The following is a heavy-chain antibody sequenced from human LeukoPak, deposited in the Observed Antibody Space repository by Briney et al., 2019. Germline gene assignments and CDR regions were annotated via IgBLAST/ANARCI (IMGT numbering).Heavy chain of an antibody. CDR1: GFTFSSYG. D-gene: IGHD3-22*01. Sequence: GGSLRLSCAASGFTFSSYGMHWVRQAPGKGLEWVAVISYDGSNKYYADSVKGRFTISRDNSKNTLYLQMNSLRAEDTAVYYCAKEPYYYDSSGYKPPDYWGLGTLVTVSS. J-gene: IGHJ4*02. V-gene: IGHV3-30*18. CDR2: ISYDGSNK. CDR3: AKEPYYYDSSGYKPPDY.